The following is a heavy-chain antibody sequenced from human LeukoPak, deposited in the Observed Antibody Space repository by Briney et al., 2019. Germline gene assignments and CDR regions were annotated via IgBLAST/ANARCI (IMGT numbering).Heavy chain of an antibody. CDR2: IIPIFGTA. Sequence: GASVKVSCKASGGTFSSYAISWVRQAPGQGLEWMGGIIPIFGTANYAQKFQGRVTITADKSTSAAYMELSSLRSEDTAVYYCARENGGWLNSFDYWGQGTLVTVSS. CDR1: GGTFSSYA. V-gene: IGHV1-69*06. D-gene: IGHD3-10*01. CDR3: ARENGGWLNSFDY. J-gene: IGHJ4*02.